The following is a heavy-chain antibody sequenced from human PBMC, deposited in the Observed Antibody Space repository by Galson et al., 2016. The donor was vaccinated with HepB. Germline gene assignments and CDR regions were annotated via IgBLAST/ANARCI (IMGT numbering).Heavy chain of an antibody. J-gene: IGHJ5*02. CDR2: IKQGGSAK. CDR3: ARGFGRIAESEYNWFDP. CDR1: DFTFRDYW. D-gene: IGHD6-6*01. Sequence: SLRLSCAASDFTFRDYWMNWLRQTPGSGLEWVANIKQGGSAKFYVDSVKGRFTISRDNARNSLFLYMNSLRADDSGVYYCARGFGRIAESEYNWFDPWGQGILVTVSS. V-gene: IGHV3-7*01.